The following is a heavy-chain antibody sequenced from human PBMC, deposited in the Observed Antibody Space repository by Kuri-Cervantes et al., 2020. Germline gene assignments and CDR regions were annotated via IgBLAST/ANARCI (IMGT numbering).Heavy chain of an antibody. J-gene: IGHJ6*03. D-gene: IGHD4-11*01. CDR3: ARGGTVITSDNYYYYYMDV. Sequence: SETLSLTCTVSGGSISSGDYYWSWIRQPPGKGLEWIGYIYYSGSTYYNPSLKSRVTISVDTSKNHFALKLSSVTAADTAVYYCARGGTVITSDNYYYYYMDVWGNGTTVTVSS. CDR1: GGSISSGDYY. V-gene: IGHV4-30-4*08. CDR2: IYYSGST.